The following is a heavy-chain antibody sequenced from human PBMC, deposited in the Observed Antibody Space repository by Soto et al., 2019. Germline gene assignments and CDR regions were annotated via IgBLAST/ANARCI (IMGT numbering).Heavy chain of an antibody. CDR3: ARQYGSGSYYNLLNDY. Sequence: QLQLQESGPGLVKPSETLSLTCTVSGGSISSSSYYWGWIRQPPGKGLEWIGSIYYSGSTYYNPSLKSRVTISVDTSKNQFSLKLSSVTAADTAVYYCARQYGSGSYYNLLNDYWGQGTLVTVSS. CDR2: IYYSGST. V-gene: IGHV4-39*01. CDR1: GGSISSSSYY. J-gene: IGHJ4*02. D-gene: IGHD3-10*01.